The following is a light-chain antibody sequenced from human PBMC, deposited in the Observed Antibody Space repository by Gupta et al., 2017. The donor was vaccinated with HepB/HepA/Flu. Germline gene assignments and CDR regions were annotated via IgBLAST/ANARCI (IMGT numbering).Light chain of an antibody. Sequence: QSALPQPASVSGSPGQSITISCTVTSSDVGSYNLVSWYQQHPGKAPTLMIYEVSKRPSGVSNLFSGSKSGTTASLTISVLQAEDEADYYCCSYAGISTWVFGGGTKLTVL. CDR3: CSYAGISTWV. CDR1: SSDVGSYNL. CDR2: EVS. V-gene: IGLV2-23*02. J-gene: IGLJ3*02.